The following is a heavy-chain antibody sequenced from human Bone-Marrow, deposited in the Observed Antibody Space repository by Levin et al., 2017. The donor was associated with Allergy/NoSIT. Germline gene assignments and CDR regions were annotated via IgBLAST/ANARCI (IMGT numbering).Heavy chain of an antibody. V-gene: IGHV3-21*01. CDR3: ASWAMYHYDVSAFDSFYYAIDV. CDR2: ISAGGNYI. D-gene: IGHD3-22*01. J-gene: IGHJ6*02. Sequence: GGSLRLSCAASGILFSSYDMNWVRQAPGKGLEWVSSISAGGNYIYYADSVKGRFTISRDNAKNSLFLQMNSLRAEDTAVYYCASWAMYHYDVSAFDSFYYAIDVWGQGATVTVSS. CDR1: GILFSSYD.